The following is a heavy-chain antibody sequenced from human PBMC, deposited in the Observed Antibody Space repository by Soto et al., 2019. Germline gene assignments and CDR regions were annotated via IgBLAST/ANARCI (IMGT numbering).Heavy chain of an antibody. V-gene: IGHV3-7*03. CDR1: GFRISNYF. Sequence: GGSLRLSCVGSGFRISNYFMSWVRQAPGKGLEWVANIKEDGSEKYYVESVKGRFTISRDNAKNSLYLQVNSLRDEDTAVYYCARPRFRGMDVWGQGTTVTVS. CDR2: IKEDGSEK. D-gene: IGHD3-10*01. J-gene: IGHJ6*02. CDR3: ARPRFRGMDV.